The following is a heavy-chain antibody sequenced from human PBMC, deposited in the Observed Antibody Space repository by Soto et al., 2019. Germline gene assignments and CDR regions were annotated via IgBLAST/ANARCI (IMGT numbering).Heavy chain of an antibody. CDR2: IYYSGST. J-gene: IGHJ4*02. CDR3: DRILMNYYRLDY. V-gene: IGHV4-30-4*01. CDR1: GASINSGDYY. Sequence: SETLSLTCTVSGASINSGDYYWSWIRQPPGKGLEWIGHIYYSGSTHYNPSLKSRAGISVDSSKSQVSLKLTSVTAADTAVYFCDRILMNYYRLDYWGQGALATVSS. D-gene: IGHD3-10*01.